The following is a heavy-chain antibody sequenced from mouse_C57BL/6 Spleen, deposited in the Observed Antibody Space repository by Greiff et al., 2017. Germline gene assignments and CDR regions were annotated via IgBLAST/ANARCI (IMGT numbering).Heavy chain of an antibody. D-gene: IGHD1-1*01. J-gene: IGHJ4*01. CDR2: IHPNSGST. CDR1: GYTFTSYW. Sequence: VQLQQPGAELVKPGASVKLSCKASGYTFTSYWMHWVKQRPGQGLEWIGMIHPNSGSTNYNEKFKSKATLTVDKSSSTAYMQLSSLTSEDSAVYYCARSRVYGSSYGYYAMDYWGQGTSVTVSS. CDR3: ARSRVYGSSYGYYAMDY. V-gene: IGHV1-64*01.